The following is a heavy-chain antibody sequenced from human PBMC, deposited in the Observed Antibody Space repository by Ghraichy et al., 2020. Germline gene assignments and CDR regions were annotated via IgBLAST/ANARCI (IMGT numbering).Heavy chain of an antibody. CDR2: IYYSGST. CDR1: GGSISSGGYY. J-gene: IGHJ4*02. D-gene: IGHD1-26*01. CDR3: ARATLGAVGATTPYFDY. V-gene: IGHV4-31*03. Sequence: SETLSLTCTVSGGSISSGGYYWSWIRQHPGKGLEWIGYIYYSGSTYYNPSLKSRVTISVDTSKNQFSLKLSSVTAADTAVYYCARATLGAVGATTPYFDYWGQGTLVTVSS.